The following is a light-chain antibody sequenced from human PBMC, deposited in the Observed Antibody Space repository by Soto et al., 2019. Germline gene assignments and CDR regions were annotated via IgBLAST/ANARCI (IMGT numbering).Light chain of an antibody. CDR3: QQYGSSPLT. V-gene: IGKV3-20*01. Sequence: EVVFTQSPCTLSFSPVERATLSCRASQSVSSSYLAWYQQKPGQAPRLLIYGASSRPTGIPDRFSGSGSETDFTLTISRLEPEDFAVYYCQQYGSSPLTFGGGTKVDIK. J-gene: IGKJ4*01. CDR2: GAS. CDR1: QSVSSSY.